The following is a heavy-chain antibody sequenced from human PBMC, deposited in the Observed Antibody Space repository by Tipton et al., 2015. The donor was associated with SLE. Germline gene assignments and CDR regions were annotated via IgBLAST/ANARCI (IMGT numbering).Heavy chain of an antibody. D-gene: IGHD3-10*01. CDR2: ISAYSGNA. CDR3: ARGTLLQGVTLG. Sequence: QSGPEVKKPGASVKVSCKASGYIFTNYDIIWVRQAPGQGLEWMGWISAYSGNAKFAQKFQDRVTMTTDTSTSTAYLDLRSLRSDDTAVYYCARGTLLQGVTLGWVQGTLVTVSS. V-gene: IGHV1-18*01. J-gene: IGHJ4*01. CDR1: GYIFTNYD.